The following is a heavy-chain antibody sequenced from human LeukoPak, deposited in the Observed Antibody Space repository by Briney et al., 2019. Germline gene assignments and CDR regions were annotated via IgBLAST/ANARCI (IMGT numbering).Heavy chain of an antibody. Sequence: PETLSLTCTVSGGSISSYYWSWIRQPPGKGLEWIGHIYGSGSTNYNPSLKSRVTLSVDTSKNQFSLKLSSVTAADTAVYYCAREGTSGTHLNWFDPWGQGTLVTVSS. V-gene: IGHV4-59*01. CDR2: IYGSGST. CDR3: AREGTSGTHLNWFDP. D-gene: IGHD1-1*01. J-gene: IGHJ5*02. CDR1: GGSISSYY.